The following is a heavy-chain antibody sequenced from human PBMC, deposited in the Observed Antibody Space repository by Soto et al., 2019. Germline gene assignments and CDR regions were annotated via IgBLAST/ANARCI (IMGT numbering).Heavy chain of an antibody. CDR3: AREDSGWDY. J-gene: IGHJ4*02. V-gene: IGHV3-48*03. CDR1: GFTFSSYE. D-gene: IGHD5-12*01. CDR2: ISRGGGTI. Sequence: EVQLVESGGGLVQPGGSLRLSCAASGFTFSSYEMNWVRQAPGKGLEWVSYISRGGGTIYYADSVRGRFTISRDNAKNSLFLQMSSLRAEDTAVYYCAREDSGWDYWGQGTLVTVSS.